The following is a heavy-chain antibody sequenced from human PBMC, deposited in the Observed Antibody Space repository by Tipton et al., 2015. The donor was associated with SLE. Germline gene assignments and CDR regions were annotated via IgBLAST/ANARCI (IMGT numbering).Heavy chain of an antibody. CDR1: GYRFTNYW. CDR2: IFPGDSDT. D-gene: IGHD3-3*01. J-gene: IGHJ3*02. CDR3: ARLGDFWSGTGTFDI. Sequence: VQLVQSGAEVKKPGQSLKISCKGSGYRFTNYWIGWVRQMPGKGLEWMGIIFPGDSDTRYSPSFQGQVTISADKSISSAFLQWSSLKASDTAIYYCARLGDFWSGTGTFDIWGQGTMVTVSS. V-gene: IGHV5-51*03.